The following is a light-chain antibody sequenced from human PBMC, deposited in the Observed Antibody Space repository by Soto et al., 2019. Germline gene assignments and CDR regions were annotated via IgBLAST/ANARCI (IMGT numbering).Light chain of an antibody. V-gene: IGLV2-14*01. Sequence: QSVLTQPASVSGSPGQSITISCTGTSSDVGGYHYVSWYQQHPGKAPKLMIYEVSDRPSGVSNRFSGSKSGNTASLTISGLQAEDVAEYYCSSYTSSSTRVFGTGTKLTVL. CDR2: EVS. J-gene: IGLJ1*01. CDR1: SSDVGGYHY. CDR3: SSYTSSSTRV.